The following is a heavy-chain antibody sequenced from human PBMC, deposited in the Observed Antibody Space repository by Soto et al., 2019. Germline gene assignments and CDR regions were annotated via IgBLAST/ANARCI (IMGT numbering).Heavy chain of an antibody. J-gene: IGHJ3*01. CDR2: INHSGST. Sequence: QVQLQQWGAGLLKPSETLSLTCAVYGGSFSGYYWSWIRQSPGKGLEWIGEINHSGSTNYNPSLTRRVTISVDTSKNQVSLKLNSVTAADTAVYYCASEKYYYGSETKGRHAFDVWGQGTMVTVSS. CDR3: ASEKYYYGSETKGRHAFDV. V-gene: IGHV4-34*01. D-gene: IGHD3-10*01. CDR1: GGSFSGYY.